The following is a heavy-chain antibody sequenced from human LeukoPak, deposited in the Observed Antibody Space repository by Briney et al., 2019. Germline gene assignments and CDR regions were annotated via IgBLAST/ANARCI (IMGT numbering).Heavy chain of an antibody. V-gene: IGHV3-23*01. J-gene: IGHJ6*03. Sequence: GGSLRLSCAASGFTFSTYAMSWVRQAPGKGLEWVSGNSASGETTYYADSVKGRFTISRDNSRNTLHLQMNSLRAEDTAVYYCAKESISYYYMDVWGKGTTVTVSS. CDR1: GFTFSTYA. CDR2: NSASGETT. CDR3: AKESISYYYMDV.